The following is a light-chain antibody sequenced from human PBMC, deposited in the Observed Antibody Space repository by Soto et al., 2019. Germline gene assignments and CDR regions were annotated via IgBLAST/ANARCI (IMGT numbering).Light chain of an antibody. CDR2: DAS. Sequence: EIVLTQSPATLSLSPGERGTLSCRASQNVSSYLAWYQQKPGQAPWLLIYDASNRATGIPARFSGSGSGTDFTLTISSLEPEDLAVYYCQQRTNWLTFGPGTKVDIK. CDR3: QQRTNWLT. V-gene: IGKV3-11*01. CDR1: QNVSSY. J-gene: IGKJ3*01.